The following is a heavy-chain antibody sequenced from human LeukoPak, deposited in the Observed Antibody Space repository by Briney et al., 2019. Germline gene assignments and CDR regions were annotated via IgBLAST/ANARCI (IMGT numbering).Heavy chain of an antibody. CDR3: ARTYYDFWSGYYDPHYFDY. J-gene: IGHJ4*02. Sequence: ASVKVSCKASGGTFSSYAISWVRQAPGQGLEWMGGIIPIFGTANYAQKFQGRVTITADESTSTAYMELSSLRSEDTAVYYCARTYYDFWSGYYDPHYFDYWGQGTLVTVSS. D-gene: IGHD3-3*01. CDR1: GGTFSSYA. V-gene: IGHV1-69*13. CDR2: IIPIFGTA.